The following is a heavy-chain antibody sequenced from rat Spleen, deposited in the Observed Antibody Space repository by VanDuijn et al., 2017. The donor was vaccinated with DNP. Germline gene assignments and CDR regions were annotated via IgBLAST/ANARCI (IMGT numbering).Heavy chain of an antibody. CDR1: GFIFSNHW. V-gene: IGHV5-31*01. Sequence: EVQLVESGGGPVQPGRSLKLSCLASGFIFSNHWMTWIRQAPGKGLEWVASISSTGDNTYYSDSVKGRFSLSRDNAKSTLYLQVNSLRSEDTATYYCATHDFDYWGQGVMVTVSS. CDR3: ATHDFDY. CDR2: ISSTGDNT. J-gene: IGHJ2*01.